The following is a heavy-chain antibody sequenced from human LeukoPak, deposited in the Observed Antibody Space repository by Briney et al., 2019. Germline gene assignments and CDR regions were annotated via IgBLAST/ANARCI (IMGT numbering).Heavy chain of an antibody. CDR3: AKDRGIISDY. J-gene: IGHJ4*02. V-gene: IGHV3-21*04. D-gene: IGHD3-10*01. CDR2: ISSSSIYI. CDR1: GFTFSSYS. Sequence: GGSLRLSCAASGFTFSSYSMNWVRQAPGKGLEWVSSISSSSIYIYYADSVKGRFTISRDNSKNTLYLQMNSLRAEDTAVYYCAKDRGIISDYWGQGTLVTVSS.